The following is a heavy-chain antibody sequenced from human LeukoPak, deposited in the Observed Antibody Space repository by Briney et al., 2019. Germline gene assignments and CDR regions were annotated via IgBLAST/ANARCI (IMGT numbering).Heavy chain of an antibody. Sequence: GGSLRLSCAASGFSFSSYAMHWVRQAPGKGLEWVAFIRYDGSNKEYADSVKGRFTISRDNSKNTLYLQMNSLRGEDTAVYYCATVRDTAMFMDVWGKGTTVTISS. V-gene: IGHV3-30*02. CDR1: GFSFSSYA. CDR2: IRYDGSNK. D-gene: IGHD5-18*01. J-gene: IGHJ6*03. CDR3: ATVRDTAMFMDV.